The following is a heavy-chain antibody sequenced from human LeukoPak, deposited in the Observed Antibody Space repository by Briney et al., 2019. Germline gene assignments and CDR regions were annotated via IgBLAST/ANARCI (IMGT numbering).Heavy chain of an antibody. CDR2: ISSSSSTI. CDR3: ARDHWRTGYDFWSGYTYYFDY. V-gene: IGHV3-48*02. J-gene: IGHJ4*02. D-gene: IGHD3-3*01. Sequence: PGGSLRLPCAASGFTFSSYSMNWVRQAPGKGLEWVSYISSSSSTIYYADSVKGRFTISRDNAKNSLYLQMNSLRDEDTAVYYCARDHWRTGYDFWSGYTYYFDYWGQGTLVTVSS. CDR1: GFTFSSYS.